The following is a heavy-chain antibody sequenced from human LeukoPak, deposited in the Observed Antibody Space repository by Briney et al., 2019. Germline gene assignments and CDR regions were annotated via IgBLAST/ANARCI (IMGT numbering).Heavy chain of an antibody. Sequence: GGSLRLSCAASGFTFSSYWMSWVRQAPGKGLEWVAHIKQDGSEKYYVDSVKGRFTISRDNAKNSLFLQMNSLRAEDTAVYYCARCFWSYYYYYGMDVWGQGTTVTVSS. D-gene: IGHD3-3*01. CDR1: GFTFSSYW. CDR2: IKQDGSEK. CDR3: ARCFWSYYYYYGMDV. V-gene: IGHV3-7*03. J-gene: IGHJ6*02.